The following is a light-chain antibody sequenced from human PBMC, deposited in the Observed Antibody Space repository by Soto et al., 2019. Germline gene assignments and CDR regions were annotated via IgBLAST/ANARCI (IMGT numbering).Light chain of an antibody. J-gene: IGKJ1*01. V-gene: IGKV3-20*01. Sequence: VLTQSPDPLSLSPGERATLCCRASGSVRHCVGWYQQKPVQPPRLLIYDADNRATGIPARCSGSGSGTDFTLTISRLEPENSAVYYCQQYGSSGTFGQGTKVDI. CDR3: QQYGSSGT. CDR2: DAD. CDR1: GSVRHC.